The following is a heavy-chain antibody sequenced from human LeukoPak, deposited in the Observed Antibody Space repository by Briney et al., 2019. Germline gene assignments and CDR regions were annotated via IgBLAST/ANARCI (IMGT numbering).Heavy chain of an antibody. CDR2: INHLGST. Sequence: SETLSLTCAVYGGSFSGYYWSWIRQPPEKGLEWIGEINHLGSTNYNPSLKSRVTISVDTSKNQFSLKLSSVTAADTAVYYCARRRYSYGGYDYWGQGTLVTVSS. J-gene: IGHJ4*02. CDR3: ARRRYSYGGYDY. V-gene: IGHV4-34*01. CDR1: GGSFSGYY. D-gene: IGHD5-18*01.